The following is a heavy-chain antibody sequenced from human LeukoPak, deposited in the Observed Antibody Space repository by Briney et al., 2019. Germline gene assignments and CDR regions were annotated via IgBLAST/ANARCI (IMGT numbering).Heavy chain of an antibody. CDR3: AREGSRGYYPY. J-gene: IGHJ4*02. CDR1: GSTFSGYP. Sequence: GRSLRLSCAASGSTFSGYPTHWVRRTPGKGLEWVAVISYDGSDKHYADPVKGRFTISRDNSKNTVYLQMNSLRAEDTAVYYCAREGSRGYYPYWGQGILVTVSS. D-gene: IGHD3-22*01. V-gene: IGHV3-30-3*01. CDR2: ISYDGSDK.